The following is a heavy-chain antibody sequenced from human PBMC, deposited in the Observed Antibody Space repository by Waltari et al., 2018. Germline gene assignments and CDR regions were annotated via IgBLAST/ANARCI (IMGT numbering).Heavy chain of an antibody. D-gene: IGHD5-18*01. Sequence: QVQLVQSGAEVKKPGASVKVSCKASGYTFTGYYMHWVRQAPGQGLEWMGRINPNSGGTNYAQKFQGRVTMTRDTSSSTAYMELSRLRSDDTAVYYCARVVDTAMGEGLEAFDIWGQGTMVTVSS. CDR1: GYTFTGYY. CDR2: INPNSGGT. V-gene: IGHV1-2*06. CDR3: ARVVDTAMGEGLEAFDI. J-gene: IGHJ3*02.